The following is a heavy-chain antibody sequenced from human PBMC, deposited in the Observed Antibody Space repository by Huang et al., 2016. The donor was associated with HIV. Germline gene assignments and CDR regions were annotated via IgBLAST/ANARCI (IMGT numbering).Heavy chain of an antibody. J-gene: IGHJ4*02. V-gene: IGHV4-39*01. CDR1: GDFISRTNYY. CDR3: ASQHIGAAATWF. CDR2: VYQSWST. Sequence: QLQLQESGPGQVKPSETLSLTCTVSGDFISRTNYYWGWIRQSPGKGLEWVGSVYQSWSTNYNPSLKSRVTLSVDTSRNQFSLRLNSVTAADTAVYYCASQHIGAAATWFWGRGTQVAVSS. D-gene: IGHD6-13*01.